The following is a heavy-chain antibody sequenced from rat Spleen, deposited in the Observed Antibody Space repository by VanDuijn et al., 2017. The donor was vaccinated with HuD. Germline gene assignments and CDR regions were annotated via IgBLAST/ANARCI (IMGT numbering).Heavy chain of an antibody. CDR3: AVTIAAPLDA. Sequence: VQLVESGGGLVQPERSLKLSCVASGLTFNNNWMTWVRQAPGKGLEWMGIIWGDGSTNYNSALKSRLSISRDTSKSQVFLTMNSLQTDDTAVYYCAVTIAAPLDAWGQGASVTVSS. CDR1: GLTFNNNW. D-gene: IGHD1-2*01. V-gene: IGHV2-77*01. CDR2: IWGDGST. J-gene: IGHJ4*01.